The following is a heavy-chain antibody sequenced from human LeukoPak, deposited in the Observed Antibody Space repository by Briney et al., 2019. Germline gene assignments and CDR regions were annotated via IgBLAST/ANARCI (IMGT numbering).Heavy chain of an antibody. CDR1: GGSISNYY. V-gene: IGHV4-4*07. D-gene: IGHD3-22*01. CDR2: MSASGST. Sequence: SETLSLTCTVSGGSISNYYWSWIRQPAGRGLEWIGRMSASGSTNYSPSLKSRVTMSVDTSKSQFSLRLNSVTAADTAVYYCARVYYYDSSGYYWFDPWDQGTLVTVSS. CDR3: ARVYYYDSSGYYWFDP. J-gene: IGHJ5*02.